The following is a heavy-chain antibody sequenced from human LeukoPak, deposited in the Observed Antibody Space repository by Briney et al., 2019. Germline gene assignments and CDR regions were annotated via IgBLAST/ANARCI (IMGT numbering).Heavy chain of an antibody. CDR1: GFTFSRHW. J-gene: IGHJ4*02. Sequence: QPGGSLRLSCAASGFTFSRHWMTWVRQAPGKGLEWVANIKHDGSEKNYVDSMKGRFTISRDNAKNSLYLQMNSLRAEDTAVYYCATPLDYYDRSDSHQGGDWGQGTLVTVSS. D-gene: IGHD3-22*01. V-gene: IGHV3-7*03. CDR2: IKHDGSEK. CDR3: ATPLDYYDRSDSHQGGD.